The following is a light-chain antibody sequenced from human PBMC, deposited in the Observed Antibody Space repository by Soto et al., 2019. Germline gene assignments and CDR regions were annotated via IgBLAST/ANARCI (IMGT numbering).Light chain of an antibody. CDR1: QSVSSSW. Sequence: EIELTQSPGTLSLSPGERATLSCRASQSVSSSWLAWYQQKPGQAPRLLIYGASSRAAGGPDRFSGSWSGTDFTLTISRLEPEDSVVFYCKQYGGRPGTFGEWTKVDIK. CDR2: GAS. V-gene: IGKV3-20*01. J-gene: IGKJ1*01. CDR3: KQYGGRPGT.